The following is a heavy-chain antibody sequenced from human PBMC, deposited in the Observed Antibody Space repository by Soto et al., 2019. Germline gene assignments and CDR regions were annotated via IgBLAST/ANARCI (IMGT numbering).Heavy chain of an antibody. CDR1: GFTFSSYS. D-gene: IGHD2-15*01. V-gene: IGHV3-21*01. CDR2: ISSSSSYI. CDR3: ARDPRAWDIVVVVAANRYYGMDV. J-gene: IGHJ6*02. Sequence: GGSLRLSCAASGFTFSSYSMNWVRQAPGKGLEWVSSISSSSSYIYYADSVKGRFTISRDNAKNSLYLQMNSLRAEDTAVYYCARDPRAWDIVVVVAANRYYGMDVWGQGTTVTVSS.